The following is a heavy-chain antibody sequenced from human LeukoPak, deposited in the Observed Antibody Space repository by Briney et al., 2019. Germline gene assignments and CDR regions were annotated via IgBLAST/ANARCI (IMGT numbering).Heavy chain of an antibody. J-gene: IGHJ5*02. V-gene: IGHV1-8*01. CDR1: GYTFTSYD. CDR2: MNPNSGNT. D-gene: IGHD6-19*01. Sequence: ASVKVSCKASGYTFTSYDINWVRQATGQGLEWMGWMNPNSGNTGYAQKFQGRVTMTRNTSISTAYMELRSLRSEDTAVYYCARVGSWDQQWLAHGNWFDPWGQGTLVTVSS. CDR3: ARVGSWDQQWLAHGNWFDP.